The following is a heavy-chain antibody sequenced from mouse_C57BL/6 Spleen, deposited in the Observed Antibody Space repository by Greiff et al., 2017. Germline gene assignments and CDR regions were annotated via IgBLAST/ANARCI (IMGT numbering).Heavy chain of an antibody. D-gene: IGHD2-1*01. V-gene: IGHV5-4*01. CDR3: ARERDGNYYAWFSY. CDR2: ISDGGSYT. J-gene: IGHJ3*01. Sequence: EVKLVESGGGLVKPGGSLKLSCAASGFTFSSYAMSWVRQTPEKRLEWVATISDGGSYTYYPDNVKGRFTISSDNAKNNLYLQMSHLKSEDTAMYYCARERDGNYYAWFSYWGQGTLVTVSA. CDR1: GFTFSSYA.